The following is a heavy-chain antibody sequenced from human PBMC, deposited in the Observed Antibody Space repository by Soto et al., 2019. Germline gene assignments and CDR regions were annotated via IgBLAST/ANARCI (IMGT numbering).Heavy chain of an antibody. CDR1: GFTFSSYA. CDR3: AREARPVDY. J-gene: IGHJ4*02. CDR2: ISSSSSYT. D-gene: IGHD1-1*01. V-gene: IGHV3-21*05. Sequence: SGGSLRLSCAASGFTFSSYAMSWVRQAPGKGLEWVSYISSSSSYTNYADSVKGRFTISRDNAKNSLYLQMNSLRAEDTAVYYCAREARPVDYWGQGTLVTVSS.